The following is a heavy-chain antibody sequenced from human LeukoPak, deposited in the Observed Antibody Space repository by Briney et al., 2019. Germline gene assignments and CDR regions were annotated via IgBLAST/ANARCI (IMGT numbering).Heavy chain of an antibody. J-gene: IGHJ4*02. Sequence: GGSLRLSCAASGFTFSSYAMSWVRQAPGKGLEWVSAISGSGGSTYYADSVKGRFTIPRDNSKNTLYLQMNSLRAEDTAVYYCAKAPSGSKSVYFDYWGQGTLVTVSS. CDR1: GFTFSSYA. CDR2: ISGSGGST. D-gene: IGHD3-10*01. V-gene: IGHV3-23*01. CDR3: AKAPSGSKSVYFDY.